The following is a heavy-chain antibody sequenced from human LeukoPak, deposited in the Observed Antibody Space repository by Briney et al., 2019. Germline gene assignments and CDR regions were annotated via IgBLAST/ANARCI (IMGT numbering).Heavy chain of an antibody. J-gene: IGHJ4*02. D-gene: IGHD1-1*01. CDR3: ARGVSTVQERRPPYYFDY. V-gene: IGHV1-46*01. Sequence: GASVKVSCKASGYTFINYYMHWVRQAPGQGLEWMGIINPSGDSTSYAQKFQGRVTMTRDTSTSTVYMELSSLRSEDTAVYYCARGVSTVQERRPPYYFDYWGQGTLVTVSS. CDR2: INPSGDST. CDR1: GYTFINYY.